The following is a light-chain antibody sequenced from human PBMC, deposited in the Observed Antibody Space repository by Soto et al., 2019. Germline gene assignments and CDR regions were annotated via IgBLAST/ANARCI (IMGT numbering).Light chain of an antibody. Sequence: DIQMTQSPSCLSASVGDRVTITCRASQDISNFLAWYQQKPGKVPKLLIYGASTLQSGVPSRFSGSRSGTDFTLTISSLQPEDVATYYCQKYNRAPPTFGQGTKLEI. CDR3: QKYNRAPPT. J-gene: IGKJ2*01. CDR1: QDISNF. V-gene: IGKV1-27*01. CDR2: GAS.